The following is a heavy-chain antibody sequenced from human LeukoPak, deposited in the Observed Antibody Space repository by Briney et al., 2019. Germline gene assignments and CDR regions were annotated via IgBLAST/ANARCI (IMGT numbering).Heavy chain of an antibody. CDR3: ARDSSSGVRYFDY. CDR1: GFNFSNYG. D-gene: IGHD6-25*01. Sequence: GGSLRLSCAASGFNFSNYGMHWVRQAPGKGLEWVAVIWYDESNKYYADSVKGRFTISRDNSKNTLYLQMNSLRAEDTAVYYCARDSSSGVRYFDYWGQGTLVTVSS. CDR2: IWYDESNK. J-gene: IGHJ4*02. V-gene: IGHV3-33*08.